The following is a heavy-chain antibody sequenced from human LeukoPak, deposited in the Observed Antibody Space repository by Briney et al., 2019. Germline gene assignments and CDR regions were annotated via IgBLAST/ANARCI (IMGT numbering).Heavy chain of an antibody. CDR1: GYTLTELS. Sequence: ASVKVSCKVSGYTLTELSMHWVRQAPGKGLEWMGGFDPEDGETIYAQKFQGRVTMTEDTSTDTAYMELSSLRSEDTAVYYCATGEVAYCGGDCYSDAFDIWGQGTMVTVSS. D-gene: IGHD2-21*02. J-gene: IGHJ3*02. V-gene: IGHV1-24*01. CDR2: FDPEDGET. CDR3: ATGEVAYCGGDCYSDAFDI.